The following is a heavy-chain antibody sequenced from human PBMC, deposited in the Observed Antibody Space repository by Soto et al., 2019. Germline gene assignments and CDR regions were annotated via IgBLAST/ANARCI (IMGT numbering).Heavy chain of an antibody. Sequence: QVPLVQSGAEVKKPGASVKVSCKASGYTFTSYGISWVRQAPGQGLEWMGWISAYNGNTNYAQKLQGRVTMTTDTSTSQDYMELRSLRSDDTAVYYCARVDVDIVATNYYYYYYMDVWGKGTTVT. CDR3: ARVDVDIVATNYYYYYYMDV. J-gene: IGHJ6*03. V-gene: IGHV1-18*01. CDR2: ISAYNGNT. CDR1: GYTFTSYG. D-gene: IGHD5-12*01.